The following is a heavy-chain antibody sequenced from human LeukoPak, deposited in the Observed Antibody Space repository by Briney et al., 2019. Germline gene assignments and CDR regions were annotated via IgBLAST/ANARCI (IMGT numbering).Heavy chain of an antibody. D-gene: IGHD3-22*01. CDR2: IYYSGST. Sequence: SQTLSLTCTVSGGSISSGGYYWSWIRQHPGKGLEWIGYIYYSGSTYYNPSLKSRVTISVDTSKNQFSLKPSSVTAADTAVYYCARDTYYYDSSGSESAAFDIWGQGTMVTVSS. V-gene: IGHV4-31*03. J-gene: IGHJ3*02. CDR3: ARDTYYYDSSGSESAAFDI. CDR1: GGSISSGGYY.